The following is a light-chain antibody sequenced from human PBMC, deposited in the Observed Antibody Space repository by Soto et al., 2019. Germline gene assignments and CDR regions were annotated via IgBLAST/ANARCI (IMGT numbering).Light chain of an antibody. Sequence: EIVMTQSPATLPVSPGERATLSCRASQSVSSNLAWYQQKPGQAPRFLIYGASTRATGIPARFNGSGSGTEFTLTISSLQSEDFAVYYCQQYDNWPLTFGGGTKVDIK. V-gene: IGKV3-15*01. CDR3: QQYDNWPLT. J-gene: IGKJ4*01. CDR2: GAS. CDR1: QSVSSN.